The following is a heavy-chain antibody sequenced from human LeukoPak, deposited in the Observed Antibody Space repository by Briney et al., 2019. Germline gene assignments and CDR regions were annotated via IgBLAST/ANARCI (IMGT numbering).Heavy chain of an antibody. CDR1: GFNFNDYG. CDR2: LWHDGNNK. J-gene: IGHJ4*02. CDR3: ARGHSYGDPFLVGDY. D-gene: IGHD5-18*01. V-gene: IGHV3-33*01. Sequence: PGGSLRLSCAACGFNFNDYGMHWVRQAPGQGLEWVAILWHDGNNKYYADSVRGRFTISRDNSKNTLDLELNSLRAEDTAVYYCARGHSYGDPFLVGDYWGQGTLVTVSS.